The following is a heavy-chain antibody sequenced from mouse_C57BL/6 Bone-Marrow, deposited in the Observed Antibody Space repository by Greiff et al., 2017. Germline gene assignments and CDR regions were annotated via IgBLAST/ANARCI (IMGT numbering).Heavy chain of an antibody. CDR2: IRLKSENYAT. CDR3: TVGYAMDY. J-gene: IGHJ4*01. Sequence: EVKVEESGGGLVQPGGSMKLSCVVSGFPFRNSWLNWVCQSPETGLEWVAQIRLKSENYATHYAESVKGRFTISRDDSKSSVYLQMNNLRAEDTGIYYCTVGYAMDYWGQGTSVTVSS. V-gene: IGHV6-3*01. CDR1: GFPFRNSW.